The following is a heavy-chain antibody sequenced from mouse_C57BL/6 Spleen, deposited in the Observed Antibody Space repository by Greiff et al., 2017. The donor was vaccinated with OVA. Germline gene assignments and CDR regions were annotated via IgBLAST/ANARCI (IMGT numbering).Heavy chain of an antibody. V-gene: IGHV1-82*01. CDR2: IYPGDGDT. CDR1: GYAFSSSW. D-gene: IGHD6-1*01. J-gene: IGHJ2*01. Sequence: QVQLQQSGPELVKPGASVKISCKASGYAFSSSWMNWVKHRPGKGLEWIGRIYPGDGDTNYNGKFKGKATLTADKSSSTAYMQLSSLTSEDSAVYFCASSLARGLDYWGQGTTLTVSS. CDR3: ASSLARGLDY.